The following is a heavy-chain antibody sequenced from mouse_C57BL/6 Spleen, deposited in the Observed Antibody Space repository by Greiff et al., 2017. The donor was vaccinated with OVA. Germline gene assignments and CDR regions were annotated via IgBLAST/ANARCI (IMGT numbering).Heavy chain of an antibody. CDR2: IYPGSGNT. J-gene: IGHJ4*01. Sequence: VQLQQSGAELVRPGASVKLSCKASGYTFTDYYINWVKQRPGQGLEWIARIYPGSGNTYYNEKFKGKATLTAEKSSSTAYMQLSSLTSEDSAVYFCARGGITTVVAPMDYWGQGTSVTVSS. D-gene: IGHD1-1*01. CDR3: ARGGITTVVAPMDY. CDR1: GYTFTDYY. V-gene: IGHV1-76*01.